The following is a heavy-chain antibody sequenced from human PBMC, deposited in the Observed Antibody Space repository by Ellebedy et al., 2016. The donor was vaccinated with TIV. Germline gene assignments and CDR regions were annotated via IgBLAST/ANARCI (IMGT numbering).Heavy chain of an antibody. CDR1: GFTFSVCG. V-gene: IGHV3-21*01. CDR3: ARDGSEWSRDL. Sequence: GESLKISXVASGFTFSVCGVTWVRQAPGKGLEWVATIVYSGKDTSYADSVKGRFTISRDNDNNSVFLQMTSLGVEDTAIYYCARDGSEWSRDLWGQGTLVTVSS. J-gene: IGHJ5*02. CDR2: IVYSGKDT. D-gene: IGHD2-8*01.